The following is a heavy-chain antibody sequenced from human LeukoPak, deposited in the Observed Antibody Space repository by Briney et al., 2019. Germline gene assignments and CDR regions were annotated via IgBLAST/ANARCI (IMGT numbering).Heavy chain of an antibody. CDR2: ISQNGDS. CDR1: GGSLSFYY. CDR3: ARALGAFDI. J-gene: IGHJ3*02. Sequence: PETLSLTCGVSGGSLSFYYWSWIRPSPGKGLEWIAEISQNGDSNYNMAVKSRVTISLDKAKNQVSLKLNSVTAADTAVYYSARALGAFDIWGQGTMVTVSS. V-gene: IGHV4-34*01.